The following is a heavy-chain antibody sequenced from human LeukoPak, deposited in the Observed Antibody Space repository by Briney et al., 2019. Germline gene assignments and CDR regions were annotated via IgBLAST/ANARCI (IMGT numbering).Heavy chain of an antibody. J-gene: IGHJ6*03. Sequence: GASVKVSCKASGYTFTNYDINWVRQATGQGLEWMGWINPNSGNTGYAQKFQGRVTITRNTSISTAYMELSSLRSEDTAVYYCARGGQGYCSSTSCRYYYYYMDVWGKGTTVTVSS. CDR1: GYTFTNYD. CDR3: ARGGQGYCSSTSCRYYYYYMDV. CDR2: INPNSGNT. D-gene: IGHD2-2*01. V-gene: IGHV1-8*03.